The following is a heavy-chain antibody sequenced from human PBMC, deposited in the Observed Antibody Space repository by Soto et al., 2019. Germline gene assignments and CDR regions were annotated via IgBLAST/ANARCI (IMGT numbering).Heavy chain of an antibody. CDR2: INSDGSST. D-gene: IGHD3-22*01. Sequence: SXESLRLNCAASGFTFSSYWKHWVRQAPGKGLVWVSRINSDGSSTSYADSVKGRFTISRDNAKNTLYLQMNSLRAEDTAVYYCARAHYYDSSGYYYDYYYYGMDVWGQGTTVTVSS. CDR3: ARAHYYDSSGYYYDYYYYGMDV. CDR1: GFTFSSYW. V-gene: IGHV3-74*01. J-gene: IGHJ6*02.